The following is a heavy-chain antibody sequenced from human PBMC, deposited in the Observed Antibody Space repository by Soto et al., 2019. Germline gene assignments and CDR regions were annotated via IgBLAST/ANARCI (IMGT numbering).Heavy chain of an antibody. V-gene: IGHV1-2*02. CDR2: IDPRNGGT. D-gene: IGHD3-10*01. CDR3: GRDDYGIFPY. CDR1: GYSISAYY. J-gene: IGHJ4*02. Sequence: ASVKVSCKASGYSISAYYIHWVRQAPGQGLEWMGWIDPRNGGTVSAQKFQGRLTMTRDTSISTVYMDLSGLTSDDTALYYCGRDDYGIFPYWGQGSLVTVSS.